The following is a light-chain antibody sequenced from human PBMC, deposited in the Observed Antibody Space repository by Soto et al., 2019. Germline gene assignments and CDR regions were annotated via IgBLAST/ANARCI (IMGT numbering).Light chain of an antibody. CDR2: SNN. V-gene: IGLV1-44*01. CDR3: VAWDDSLNGYVV. CDR1: SSNIGSNT. J-gene: IGLJ2*01. Sequence: QSVLTQPRSVSGSPGQSVAISCTGSSSNIGSNTVNWYQQLPGTAPKLVIYSNNQRPSGVPDRFSGSKSGTSASLAISGLQSEDEADYYCVAWDDSLNGYVVFGGGTKVTVL.